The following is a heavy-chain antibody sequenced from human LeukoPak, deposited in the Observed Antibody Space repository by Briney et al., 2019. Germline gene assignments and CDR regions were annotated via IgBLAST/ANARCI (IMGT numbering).Heavy chain of an antibody. CDR2: IWYDGSNK. Sequence: TGGSLRLSCAASGFTFSSYGMHWVRQAPGKGLEWVAVIWYDGSNKYYADSVKGRFTISRDNSKNTLYLQMNSLRAEDTAVYYCARELPDSHGLDDSSGYYDYWGQGTLVTVSS. CDR3: ARELPDSHGLDDSSGYYDY. V-gene: IGHV3-33*01. CDR1: GFTFSSYG. D-gene: IGHD3-22*01. J-gene: IGHJ4*02.